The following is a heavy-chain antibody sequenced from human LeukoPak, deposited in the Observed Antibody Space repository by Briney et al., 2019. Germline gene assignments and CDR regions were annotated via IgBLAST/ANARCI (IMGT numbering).Heavy chain of an antibody. CDR3: ASLPTVTTADY. J-gene: IGHJ4*02. V-gene: IGHV4-39*01. D-gene: IGHD4-17*01. Sequence: SETLSLTCSVSGDSISNSSYYWGWIRQPPGKGLEWIGSIYYSGSTYYNPSLKSRVAISVDTSKNQFSLKLSSVTAADTAVYYCASLPTVTTADYWGQGTLVTVSS. CDR2: IYYSGST. CDR1: GDSISNSSYY.